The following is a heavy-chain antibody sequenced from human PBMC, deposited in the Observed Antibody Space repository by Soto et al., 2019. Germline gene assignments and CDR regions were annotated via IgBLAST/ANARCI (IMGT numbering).Heavy chain of an antibody. CDR1: GFTFSSYA. V-gene: IGHV3-23*01. J-gene: IGHJ4*02. CDR2: ISGSGGST. D-gene: IGHD6-13*01. Sequence: EVQLLESGGDLVQPGGSLRLSCAASGFTFSSYAMSWVRQAPGKGLEWVSGISGSGGSTYYVDSVKGRFTISRDNSKNTLYLQMNSLRAEDTAVYYGALIVQQLIGTKLRDYWGQGTLVAVSS. CDR3: ALIVQQLIGTKLRDY.